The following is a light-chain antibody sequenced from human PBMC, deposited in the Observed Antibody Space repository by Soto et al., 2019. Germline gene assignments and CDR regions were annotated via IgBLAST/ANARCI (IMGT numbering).Light chain of an antibody. CDR2: DAS. CDR1: QNISNY. J-gene: IGKJ4*01. CDR3: QQYKGLPLT. Sequence: EIQMTQSPSTLSASAGDRATITCKASQNISNYLNWYQQKPGKAPNLLIFDASNGATGVPSRFSGSGSGTHFTFTINMLYADDIATYYRQQYKGLPLTFGGGTKIEIK. V-gene: IGKV1-33*01.